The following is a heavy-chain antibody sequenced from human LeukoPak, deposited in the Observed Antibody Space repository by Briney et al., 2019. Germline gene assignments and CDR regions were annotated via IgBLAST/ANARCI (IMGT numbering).Heavy chain of an antibody. J-gene: IGHJ4*02. CDR2: IYTSGST. Sequence: SETLSLTCTVSGGSISSGSYYWSWIRQPAGKGLEWIGRIYTSGSTNYNPSLKSRVTISVDTSKKQFSLKLTSVTAADTAVYFCASDSNIARFFIWGQGTLVTVSS. CDR3: ASDSNIARFFI. D-gene: IGHD3-3*02. CDR1: GGSISSGSYY. V-gene: IGHV4-61*02.